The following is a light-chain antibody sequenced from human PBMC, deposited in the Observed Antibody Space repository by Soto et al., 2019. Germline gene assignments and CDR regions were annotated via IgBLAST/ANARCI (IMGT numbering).Light chain of an antibody. CDR3: QQYNGYRWT. CDR2: GAS. CDR1: QSVSSGY. V-gene: IGKV3-20*01. Sequence: DIVLTQSPGTLYLSPGERATLSCRASQSVSSGYLAWYQQRPGQAPRLLIYGASTRATGIPDRFSGSGSGTDFTLTISRLEPEDFAVYYCQQYNGYRWTFGQGTKVEIK. J-gene: IGKJ1*01.